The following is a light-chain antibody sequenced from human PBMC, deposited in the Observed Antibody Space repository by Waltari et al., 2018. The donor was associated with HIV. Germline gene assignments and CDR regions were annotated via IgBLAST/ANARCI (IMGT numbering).Light chain of an antibody. Sequence: DIVMTQSPDSLAVSLGGRTTINCKSSQNLFYSSNNKNYLAWYQHKPGQPPKLLFYWASTRESGVPDRCSGSGSGTNFTLTISSLQADDGAVYFCQQYDSTPPTFGQGTKLEI. CDR1: QNLFYSSNNKNY. J-gene: IGKJ2*01. CDR2: WAS. V-gene: IGKV4-1*01. CDR3: QQYDSTPPT.